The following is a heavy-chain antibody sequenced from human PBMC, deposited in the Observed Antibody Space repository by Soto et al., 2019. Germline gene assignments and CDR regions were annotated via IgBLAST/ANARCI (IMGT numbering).Heavy chain of an antibody. Sequence: SGATLVNPTETLTLTCTVSGFSLSNAKMGVSWIRQPPGKALEWLAHIFSNDEKSYSTSLKSRLTISKDTSKSQVVLTMTNMDPVDTATYYCARIVAARSHIPYYYYYYLDVWGKGTTVTVSS. V-gene: IGHV2-26*01. D-gene: IGHD6-6*01. CDR3: ARIVAARSHIPYYYYYYLDV. CDR1: GFSLSNAKMG. CDR2: IFSNDEK. J-gene: IGHJ6*03.